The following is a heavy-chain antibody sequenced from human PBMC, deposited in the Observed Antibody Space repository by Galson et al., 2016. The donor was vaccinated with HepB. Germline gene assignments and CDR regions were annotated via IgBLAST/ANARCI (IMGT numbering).Heavy chain of an antibody. D-gene: IGHD3-10*01. Sequence: SETLSLTCTVSGGSISSFYWTWIRQPPGKGLEWIGEINHSGTTIYAPSLNSRPTISRDKSKNQFSLSLTSVTAADTAVYFCVRGGRGDYSYVFDVWGPGATVIVSS. CDR3: VRGGRGDYSYVFDV. CDR2: INHSGTT. V-gene: IGHV4-34*01. J-gene: IGHJ6*02. CDR1: GGSISSFY.